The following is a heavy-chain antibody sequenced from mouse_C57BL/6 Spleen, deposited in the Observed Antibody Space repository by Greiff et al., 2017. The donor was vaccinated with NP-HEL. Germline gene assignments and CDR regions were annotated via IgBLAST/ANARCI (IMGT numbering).Heavy chain of an antibody. Sequence: QVHVKQSGPELVKPGASVKISCKASGYAFSSSWMNWVKQRPGKGLEWIGRIYPGDGDTNYNGKFKGKATLTADKSSSTAYMQRSSLTSEDSAVYFCAWRFLYCFDYWGQGTTLTVSS. CDR3: AWRFLYCFDY. CDR1: GYAFSSSW. CDR2: IYPGDGDT. J-gene: IGHJ2*01. V-gene: IGHV1-82*01.